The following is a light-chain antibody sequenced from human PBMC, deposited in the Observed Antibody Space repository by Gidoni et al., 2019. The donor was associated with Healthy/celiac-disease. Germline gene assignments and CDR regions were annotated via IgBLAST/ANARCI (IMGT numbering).Light chain of an antibody. CDR1: QSVSSY. J-gene: IGKJ4*01. V-gene: IGKV3-11*01. Sequence: EIVLTQSPATLSLSPGESATLSCRASQSVSSYLAWYQQKPGQAPRLLIYDASNRATGIPARFSGSGSGTDFTLTISSLGPEDFAVYYCQQRSNWRTFGGGTRVEIK. CDR2: DAS. CDR3: QQRSNWRT.